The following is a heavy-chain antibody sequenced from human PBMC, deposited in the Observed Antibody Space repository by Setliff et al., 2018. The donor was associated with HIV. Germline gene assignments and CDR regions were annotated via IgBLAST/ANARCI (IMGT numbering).Heavy chain of an antibody. V-gene: IGHV1-2*04. D-gene: IGHD1-7*01. CDR2: INPNSGGT. CDR1: GYTFTGYY. J-gene: IGHJ6*02. CDR3: ARGWNYRDYYYYGMDV. Sequence: ASVKVSCKASGYTFTGYYMHWVRQAPGQGLEWTGWINPNSGGTNYAQKFQGWVTMTRDTSISTAYMELSRLRSDDTAVYYCARGWNYRDYYYYGMDVWGQGTTVTVSS.